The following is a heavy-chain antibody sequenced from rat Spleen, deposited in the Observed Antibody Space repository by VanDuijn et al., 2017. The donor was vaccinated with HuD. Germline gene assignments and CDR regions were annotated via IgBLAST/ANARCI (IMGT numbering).Heavy chain of an antibody. Sequence: EVQLVESGGGLVQPGRSLKLSCVASGFTFNNHWMTWIRQAPGKGLEWVASITHTGDNTYYPDSVRGRFTISRDNAKSILYLQMNSLRSEDTATYYCTRLGIAAIGNWFPYWGRGTLVTVSS. CDR2: ITHTGDNT. D-gene: IGHD1-2*01. CDR3: TRLGIAAIGNWFPY. J-gene: IGHJ3*01. CDR1: GFTFNNHW. V-gene: IGHV5-31*01.